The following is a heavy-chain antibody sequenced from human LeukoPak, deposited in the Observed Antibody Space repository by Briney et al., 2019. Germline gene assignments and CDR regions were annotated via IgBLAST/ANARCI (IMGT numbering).Heavy chain of an antibody. J-gene: IGHJ4*02. Sequence: GRSLRLSCAASGFTFSSYGMHWVRQAPGKGLEWVAVISYDGSNKYYADSMKGRFTISRDNSKNTLYLQMNSLRAEDTAVYYCAKESPKYYFDYWGQGTLVTVSS. V-gene: IGHV3-30*18. CDR1: GFTFSSYG. CDR2: ISYDGSNK. CDR3: AKESPKYYFDY.